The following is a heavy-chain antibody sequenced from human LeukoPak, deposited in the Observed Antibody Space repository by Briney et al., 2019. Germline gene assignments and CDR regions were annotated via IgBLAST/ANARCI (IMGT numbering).Heavy chain of an antibody. J-gene: IGHJ4*02. V-gene: IGHV3-23*01. CDR3: AKDYGDYPQGYFDY. CDR1: GFAFSNYA. Sequence: GGSLRLSCAASGFAFSNYAMSWVRQAPGKGLEWVSAISGSGGSTYYADSVKGRFTISRDNSKNTLYLQMNSLRAEDTAVYYCAKDYGDYPQGYFDYWGQGTLVTVSS. CDR2: ISGSGGST. D-gene: IGHD4-17*01.